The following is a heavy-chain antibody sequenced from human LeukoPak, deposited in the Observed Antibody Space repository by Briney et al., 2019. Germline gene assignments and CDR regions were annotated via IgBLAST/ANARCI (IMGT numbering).Heavy chain of an antibody. J-gene: IGHJ4*02. CDR3: ARPMEYSSSRDY. D-gene: IGHD6-6*01. CDR2: IYPGDSDT. V-gene: IGHV5-51*01. Sequence: GESLKISCKDSGYSFSNYWIAWVRQMPGKGLEWMGIIYPGDSDTRYGPSFQGQVTISADKSITTAYLQWSSLKASDTAMYYCARPMEYSSSRDYWGQGTLVTVSS. CDR1: GYSFSNYW.